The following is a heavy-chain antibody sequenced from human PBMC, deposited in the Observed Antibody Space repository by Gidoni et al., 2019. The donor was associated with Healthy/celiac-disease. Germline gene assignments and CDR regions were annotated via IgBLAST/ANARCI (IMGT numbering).Heavy chain of an antibody. Sequence: EVQLVESGGGLVQPGGSLRLSCAASGFTFSSYEMNWVRQAPGKGLEWVSYISSSGSTIYYADSVKGRFTISRDNAKNSLYLQMNSLSAEDTAVYYCARDRTGNWYFDLWGRGTLVTVSS. CDR1: GFTFSSYE. CDR3: ARDRTGNWYFDL. J-gene: IGHJ2*01. V-gene: IGHV3-48*03. D-gene: IGHD7-27*01. CDR2: ISSSGSTI.